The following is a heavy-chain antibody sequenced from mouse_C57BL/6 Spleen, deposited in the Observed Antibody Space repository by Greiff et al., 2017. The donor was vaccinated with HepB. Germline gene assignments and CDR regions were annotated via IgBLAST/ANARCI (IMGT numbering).Heavy chain of an antibody. CDR2: INPNDGTT. J-gene: IGHJ1*03. D-gene: IGHD1-1*01. CDR1: GYSFTDYN. Sequence: EVQLQQSGPELVKPGASVKISCKASGYSFTDYNMNWVKQSNGKSLEWIGVINPNDGTTSYNQKFKGKATLTVDQSSSTAYMQLNSLTSEDSAVYYCAAHYYGSSSLYWYFDVWGTGTTVTVSS. CDR3: AAHYYGSSSLYWYFDV. V-gene: IGHV1-39*01.